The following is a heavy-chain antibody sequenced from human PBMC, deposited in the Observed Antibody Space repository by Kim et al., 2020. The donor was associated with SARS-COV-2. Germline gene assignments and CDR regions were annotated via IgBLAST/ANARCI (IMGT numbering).Heavy chain of an antibody. J-gene: IGHJ6*02. CDR3: AKAYSNSPYGMDV. Sequence: YADSVKGRFNISRDNAKNSQYMKMNSLRDEDKALYYCAKAYSNSPYGMDVWGQGTTVTVS. D-gene: IGHD4-4*01. V-gene: IGHV3-9*01.